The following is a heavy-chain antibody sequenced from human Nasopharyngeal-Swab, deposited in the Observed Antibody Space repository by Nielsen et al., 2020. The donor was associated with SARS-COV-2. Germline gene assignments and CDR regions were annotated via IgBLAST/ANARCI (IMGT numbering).Heavy chain of an antibody. J-gene: IGHJ6*03. Sequence: GGPLRLSCAASGFTVSSNYMHWVRQAPGEGLEWVSAFYSGGTTYYADSVKGRVTISRDNSNNTVYLQMNSLRAEDTAVYYCARGSTVSSYYHYMDVWGKGTTVTVSS. CDR3: ARGSTVSSYYHYMDV. CDR1: GFTVSSNY. D-gene: IGHD2-2*01. V-gene: IGHV3-66*01. CDR2: FYSGGTT.